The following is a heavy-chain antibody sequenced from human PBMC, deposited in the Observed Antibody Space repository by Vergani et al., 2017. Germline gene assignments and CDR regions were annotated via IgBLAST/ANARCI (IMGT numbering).Heavy chain of an antibody. CDR2: INAGNGNT. CDR1: GYTFTSYA. V-gene: IGHV1-3*01. J-gene: IGHJ6*03. D-gene: IGHD6-6*01. CDR3: ASRSSSHYYYYYMDV. Sequence: QVQLVQSGAEVKKPGASVKVSCKASGYTFTSYAMHWVRQAPGQRLEWMGWINAGNGNTKYSQKFQGRVTITRDTSASTAYMELSSLRSEDSAVYYCASRSSSHYYYYYMDVWGKGTTVTVSS.